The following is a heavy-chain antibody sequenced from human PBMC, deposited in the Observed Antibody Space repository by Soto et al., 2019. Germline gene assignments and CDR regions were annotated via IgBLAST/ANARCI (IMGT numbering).Heavy chain of an antibody. J-gene: IGHJ6*02. CDR1: GGTFSSYT. CDR3: ARDKYDQILYYDFWSGLPDPYYYYGMDV. Sequence: ASVKVSCKASGGTFSSYTISWVRQAPGQGQKWKGEIIPIFSKANYAQKFRGRVTISADEATSTAYMELSSLRSEDTVVYYCARDKYDQILYYDFWSGLPDPYYYYGMDVWGQGTTVTVSS. V-gene: IGHV1-69*13. D-gene: IGHD3-3*01. CDR2: IIPIFSKA.